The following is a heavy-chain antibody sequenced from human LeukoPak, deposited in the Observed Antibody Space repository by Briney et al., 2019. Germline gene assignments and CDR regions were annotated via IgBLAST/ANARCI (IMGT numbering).Heavy chain of an antibody. Sequence: SETLSLTCAVYGVSLRGYYWSWIRQSPEKGLEWIGEVNHEGDSIYSPSLKSRLTVSVDMSKNQFSLNSRSVTAADTAVYFCARGSNYVSDYYFDVWGKGTTVIVSS. CDR1: GVSLRGYY. CDR2: VNHEGDS. CDR3: ARGSNYVSDYYFDV. V-gene: IGHV4-34*01. J-gene: IGHJ6*03. D-gene: IGHD4-11*01.